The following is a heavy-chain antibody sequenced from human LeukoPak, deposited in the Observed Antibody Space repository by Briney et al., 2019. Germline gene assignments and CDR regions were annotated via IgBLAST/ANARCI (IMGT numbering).Heavy chain of an antibody. Sequence: SVKVSCKASGGTFSSYAISWVRQAPGQGLVWMGGIIPIFGTANYAQKFQGGVTINADKSTSTAYMELSSLRSEDTAVYYCARDEGAKIAFAIWGQGTMVTVSS. D-gene: IGHD1-26*01. CDR3: ARDEGAKIAFAI. V-gene: IGHV1-69*06. J-gene: IGHJ3*02. CDR1: GGTFSSYA. CDR2: IIPIFGTA.